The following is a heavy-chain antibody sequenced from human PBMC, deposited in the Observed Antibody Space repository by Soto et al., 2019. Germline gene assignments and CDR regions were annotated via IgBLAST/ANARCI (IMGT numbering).Heavy chain of an antibody. CDR1: GYTFTSYA. V-gene: IGHV1-3*05. D-gene: IGHD2-21*02. CDR3: ARSIVVVTALDY. Sequence: QVQLVQSGAEEKKPGASVKVSWKASGYTFTSYAMHWVRQAPGQRLEWMGWINAGNGNTKYSQKFKGRVTITRDTSASTAYMELSSLRSEDTAVYYCARSIVVVTALDYWGQGTLVTVSS. J-gene: IGHJ4*02. CDR2: INAGNGNT.